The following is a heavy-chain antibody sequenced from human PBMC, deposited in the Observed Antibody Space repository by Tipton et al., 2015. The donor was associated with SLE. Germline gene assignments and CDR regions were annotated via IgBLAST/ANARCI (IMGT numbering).Heavy chain of an antibody. CDR3: ARVPGLERSYSYYYYMDV. V-gene: IGHV4-59*11. D-gene: IGHD1-1*01. CDR1: GGSISGHY. CDR2: IYDSGST. J-gene: IGHJ6*03. Sequence: TLSLTCTVSGGSISGHYRSWIRQPPGKGLEWIGYIYDSGSTSYNPSLKSRVTISEDTSRNQFSLKLSSVTAADTAMYYCARVPGLERSYSYYYYMDVWGKGTTVTVSS.